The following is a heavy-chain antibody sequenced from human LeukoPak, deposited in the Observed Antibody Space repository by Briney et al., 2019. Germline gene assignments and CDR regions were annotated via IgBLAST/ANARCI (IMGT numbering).Heavy chain of an antibody. J-gene: IGHJ5*02. D-gene: IGHD3-10*02. Sequence: PSETLSLTCTVSGCSISSSSHYWGWIRQPPGKGLEWIGSIYYSGPTAYNPSLKSRVTISVDTSKNQFSLKLSSVTAADTAVYYCVRWQSGSMFHPPWGQGTLVTVSS. CDR1: GCSISSSSHY. CDR2: IYYSGPT. V-gene: IGHV4-39*01. CDR3: VRWQSGSMFHPP.